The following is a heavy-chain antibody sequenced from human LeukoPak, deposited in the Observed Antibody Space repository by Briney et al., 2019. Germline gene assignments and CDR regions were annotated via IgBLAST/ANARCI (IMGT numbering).Heavy chain of an antibody. CDR2: ISSSGSTI. Sequence: GGSLRLSCAASGFTFSDYYMSWIRQAPGKGLEWVSYISSSGSTIYYADSVKGRFTISRDNAKNSLYLQMNSLRAEDTAVYYCAKARHIDYYDSSGYYPTDYWGQGTLVTVSS. CDR3: AKARHIDYYDSSGYYPTDY. V-gene: IGHV3-11*04. J-gene: IGHJ4*02. D-gene: IGHD3-22*01. CDR1: GFTFSDYY.